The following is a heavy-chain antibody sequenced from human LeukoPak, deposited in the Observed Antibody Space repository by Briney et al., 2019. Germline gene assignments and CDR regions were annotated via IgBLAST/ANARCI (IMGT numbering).Heavy chain of an antibody. CDR2: IYYSGST. D-gene: IGHD4-11*01. J-gene: IGHJ5*02. CDR1: GGSISSYY. Sequence: SETLSLTCTVSGGSISSYYWSWIRQPPGKGLEWIGYIYYSGSTNHNPSLKSRVTISVDTSKNQFSLKLSSVTAADTAVYYCARAGYSNYEQNWFDPWGQGTLVTVSS. CDR3: ARAGYSNYEQNWFDP. V-gene: IGHV4-59*01.